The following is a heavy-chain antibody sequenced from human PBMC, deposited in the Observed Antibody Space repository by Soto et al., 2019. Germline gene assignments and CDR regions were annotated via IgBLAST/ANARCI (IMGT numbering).Heavy chain of an antibody. Sequence: WETLSLTCAVYGGSFSGYYWSWIRQPPGKGLEWIGEINHSGRTNYNPSPNSLFTLSLDTSKNQFSLKLSSVTDADTAVYYCARGVTTVTTLAPWGQGTLVTVSS. D-gene: IGHD4-4*01. CDR1: GGSFSGYY. J-gene: IGHJ5*02. CDR2: INHSGRT. V-gene: IGHV4-34*01. CDR3: ARGVTTVTTLAP.